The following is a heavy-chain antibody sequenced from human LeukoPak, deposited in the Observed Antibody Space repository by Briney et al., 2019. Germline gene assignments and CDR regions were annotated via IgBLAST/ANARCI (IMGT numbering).Heavy chain of an antibody. CDR1: GFTVSTNY. J-gene: IGHJ4*02. CDR2: IYNNGNT. V-gene: IGHV3-53*01. CDR3: ARELGYCSANSCPLGY. D-gene: IGHD2-2*01. Sequence: GGSLRLSCAASGFTVSTNYMTWVRQAPGKGLEWVSIIYNNGNTYYADSVKGRFTISRDNSKNTLYLQMDSLRDEDTAVYYCARELGYCSANSCPLGYWGQGTLVTVSS.